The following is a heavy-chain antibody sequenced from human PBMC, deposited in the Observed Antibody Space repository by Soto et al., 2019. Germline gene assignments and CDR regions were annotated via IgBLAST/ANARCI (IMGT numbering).Heavy chain of an antibody. D-gene: IGHD2-8*02. CDR1: GGSFSGYY. CDR2: INHSGST. V-gene: IGHV4-34*01. Sequence: QVQLQQWGAGLLKPSETLSLTCAVYGGSFSGYYWTWIRQPPGTGLEWIGEINHSGSTNYNPSLKSRVTISVDTSKIQFSLKLTSVTAADTAVYYWARDNITGLFDYWGQGTLVTVSS. CDR3: ARDNITGLFDY. J-gene: IGHJ4*02.